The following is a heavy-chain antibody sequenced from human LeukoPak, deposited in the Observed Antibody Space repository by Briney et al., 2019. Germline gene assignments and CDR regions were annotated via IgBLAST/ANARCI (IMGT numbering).Heavy chain of an antibody. CDR3: AIGWELHRFGY. V-gene: IGHV3-23*01. J-gene: IGHJ4*02. Sequence: PGRSLRLSCAASGFTFRSYAMNCVRHAPGKGLEWVSGISNSGDTTYYAESVKGRFTISRDNSKNTLYLQMDSLRAEDTAVYYCAIGWELHRFGYWGQGTLVTVSS. D-gene: IGHD1-26*01. CDR2: ISNSGDTT. CDR1: GFTFRSYA.